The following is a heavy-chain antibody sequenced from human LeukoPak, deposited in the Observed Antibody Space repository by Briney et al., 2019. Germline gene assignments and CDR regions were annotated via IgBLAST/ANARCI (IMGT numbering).Heavy chain of an antibody. Sequence: ASVKVSCKASGGTFSSYAISWVRQAPGQGLEWMGGIIPIFGTANYAQKFQGRVTITADESTSTAYMELSSLRSEDTAVYYCARDRYNWISSEWEGYDYWGQGTLVTVSS. D-gene: IGHD1-1*01. CDR3: ARDRYNWISSEWEGYDY. CDR2: IIPIFGTA. CDR1: GGTFSSYA. J-gene: IGHJ4*02. V-gene: IGHV1-69*13.